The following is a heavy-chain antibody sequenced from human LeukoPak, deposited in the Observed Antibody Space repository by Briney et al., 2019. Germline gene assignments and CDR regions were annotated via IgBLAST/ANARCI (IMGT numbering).Heavy chain of an antibody. D-gene: IGHD2-15*01. Sequence: GGSLRLSCAASGFTFSSYSMNWVRQAPGKGLEWVSSISSSSSYIYYADSVKGRFTISRDNAKNSLYLQMNSLRAEDTAVYYCARGESIVVVVAAPPRPTPDYWGQGILVTVSS. CDR2: ISSSSSYI. V-gene: IGHV3-21*01. J-gene: IGHJ4*02. CDR1: GFTFSSYS. CDR3: ARGESIVVVVAAPPRPTPDY.